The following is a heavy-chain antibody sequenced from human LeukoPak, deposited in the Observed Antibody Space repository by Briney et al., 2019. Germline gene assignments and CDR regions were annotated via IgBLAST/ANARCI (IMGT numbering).Heavy chain of an antibody. CDR1: GFTFSSYA. CDR3: ARDSGSYLYYFDY. CDR2: ISGSGGST. V-gene: IGHV3-23*01. Sequence: GGSLRLSCAASGFTFSSYAMSWVRQAPGKGLEWVSAISGSGGSTYYADSVKGRFTISRDNAKNSLYLQMNSLRAEDTAVYYCARDSGSYLYYFDYWGQGTLVTVSS. J-gene: IGHJ4*02. D-gene: IGHD1-26*01.